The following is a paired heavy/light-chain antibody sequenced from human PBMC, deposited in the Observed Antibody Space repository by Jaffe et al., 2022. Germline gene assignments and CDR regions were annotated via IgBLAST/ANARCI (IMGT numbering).Light chain of an antibody. CDR1: SSNIEENT. V-gene: IGLV1-44*01. CDR2: SDD. CDR3: AAWDDSLNALV. Sequence: QSVLTQPPSASGTPGQRVSISCSGSSSNIEENTVHWFRQVPGTAPKFLIHSDDKRPSGVPDRISGSKSGTSASLAISGLQSEDEADYYCAAWDDSLNALVFGGGTKVTVL. J-gene: IGLJ3*02.
Heavy chain of an antibody. D-gene: IGHD5-18*01. CDR3: ARERVETSTVSWGLYDTHYYMDV. CDR2: ISTSGNT. Sequence: QEQLQESGPGLVKPSQTLSLTCTVTGGSVSSARRYWHWVRQPAGKGLEWIGRISTSGNTNSNPSLKSRVTISRDTSKNQFSLSLMSVTAADSAVYFCARERVETSTVSWGLYDTHYYMDVWGTGTTVTVSS. J-gene: IGHJ6*03. CDR1: GGSVSSARRY. V-gene: IGHV4-61*02.